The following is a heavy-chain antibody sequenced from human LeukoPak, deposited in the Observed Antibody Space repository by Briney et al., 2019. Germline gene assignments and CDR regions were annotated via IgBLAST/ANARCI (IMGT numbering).Heavy chain of an antibody. D-gene: IGHD4-23*01. CDR3: ARGGDYGGNPAYDY. CDR1: GGSISSYY. Sequence: SETLSLTCTVSGGSISSYYWSWIRQPPGKGLEWIGYIYYSGSTNYNPSLKSRVTISVDTSKNQFSLKLSSVTAADTAVYYCARGGDYGGNPAYDYWGQGTLVTVSS. CDR2: IYYSGST. V-gene: IGHV4-59*12. J-gene: IGHJ4*02.